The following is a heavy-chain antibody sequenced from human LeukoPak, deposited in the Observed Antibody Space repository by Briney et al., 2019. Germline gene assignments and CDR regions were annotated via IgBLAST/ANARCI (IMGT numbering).Heavy chain of an antibody. CDR3: ARDIAAAGTYYYYYMDV. V-gene: IGHV3-21*01. Sequence: GGSLRLSCAASGFTVSSYSMNWVRQAPGKGLEWVSSISSSSSYIYYADSVKGRFTISRDNAKNSLYLQMNSLRAEDTAVYYCARDIAAAGTYYYYYMDVWGKGPRSPSP. D-gene: IGHD6-13*01. CDR2: ISSSSSYI. CDR1: GFTVSSYS. J-gene: IGHJ6*03.